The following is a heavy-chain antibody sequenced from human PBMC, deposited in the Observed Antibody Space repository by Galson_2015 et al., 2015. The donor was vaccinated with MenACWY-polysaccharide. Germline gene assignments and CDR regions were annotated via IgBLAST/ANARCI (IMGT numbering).Heavy chain of an antibody. CDR2: NK. Sequence: NKYYADSVKGRFTISRDNSKNTLYLQMNSLRAEDTAVYYCARGGSTYYYGSGTYYKFDSWGQGTLVTVSS. CDR3: ARGGSTYYYGSGTYYKFDS. V-gene: IGHV3-30*03. J-gene: IGHJ4*02. D-gene: IGHD3-10*01.